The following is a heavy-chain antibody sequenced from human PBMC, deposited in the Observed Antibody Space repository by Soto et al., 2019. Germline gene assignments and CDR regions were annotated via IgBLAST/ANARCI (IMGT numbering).Heavy chain of an antibody. CDR2: IFGHGNE. CDR1: GFSLTTSAAG. J-gene: IGHJ4*02. V-gene: IGHV2-5*01. CDR3: AHMSYSATYYFDS. D-gene: IGHD1-26*01. Sequence: QITLKESGPALVKPTQTLTVTCSFSGFSLTTSAAGVGWIRQAPGKALEWLAVIFGHGNEKYSPPLQNRLTITKDTSTSQVVLTMTNVDPLDTATYYCAHMSYSATYYFDSWGQGTLVTVSS.